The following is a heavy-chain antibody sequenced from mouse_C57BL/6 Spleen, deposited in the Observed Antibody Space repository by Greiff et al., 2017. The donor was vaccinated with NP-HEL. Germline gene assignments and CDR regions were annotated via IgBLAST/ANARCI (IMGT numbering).Heavy chain of an antibody. J-gene: IGHJ3*01. V-gene: IGHV1-22*01. Sequence: VQLQQSGPELVKPGASVKMSCKASGYTFTDYNMHWVKQSHGKSLEWIGYINPNNGGTSYNQKFKGKATLTVNKSSSTAYMELRSLTSEDSAVYYCARDCCSTCLPWFAYWGQGTLVTVSA. CDR2: INPNNGGT. D-gene: IGHD1-1*01. CDR3: ARDCCSTCLPWFAY. CDR1: GYTFTDYN.